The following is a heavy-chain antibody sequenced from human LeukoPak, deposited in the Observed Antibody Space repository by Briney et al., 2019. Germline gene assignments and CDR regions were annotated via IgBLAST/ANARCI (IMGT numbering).Heavy chain of an antibody. D-gene: IGHD4-17*01. Sequence: GGSLRLSCVASGFIFNDYEMMWVPQAPGKGREWGAYISGSGLSIYYADSAKGRFTISRDNAKNSLYLQMNGLRAEDTAVYYCAGDNIANGDLDYLDYWGQGTLITVSS. V-gene: IGHV3-48*03. CDR2: ISGSGLSI. CDR1: GFIFNDYE. J-gene: IGHJ4*02. CDR3: AGDNIANGDLDYLDY.